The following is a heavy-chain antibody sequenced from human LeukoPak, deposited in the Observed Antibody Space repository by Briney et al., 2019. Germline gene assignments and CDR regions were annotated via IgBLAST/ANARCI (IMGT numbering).Heavy chain of an antibody. CDR2: IYYSGST. CDR1: GGSISSYY. J-gene: IGHJ4*02. V-gene: IGHV4-59*01. D-gene: IGHD3-22*01. CDR3: ASRYYYDSSGYYAN. Sequence: SETLSLTCTVSGGSISSYYWSWIRQPPGKGLKWIGYIYYSGSTNYNPSLKSRVTISVDTSKNQFSLKLSSVTAADTAVYYCASRYYYDSSGYYANWGQGTLVTVSS.